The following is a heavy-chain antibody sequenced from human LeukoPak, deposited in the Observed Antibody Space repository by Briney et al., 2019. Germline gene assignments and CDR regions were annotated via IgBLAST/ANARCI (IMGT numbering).Heavy chain of an antibody. D-gene: IGHD2-15*01. J-gene: IGHJ4*02. CDR1: GFTFSSYS. V-gene: IGHV3-21*01. Sequence: PGGSLRLSCAASGFTFSSYSLNWVRQAPGRGLEWVSSVSTGSNYIYYADSVKGRFTISRDNDKNSLYLQMNSLRVEDTAVYYCARGYCSGGTCRYVTKYFDYWGQGTLVTVSS. CDR2: VSTGSNYI. CDR3: ARGYCSGGTCRYVTKYFDY.